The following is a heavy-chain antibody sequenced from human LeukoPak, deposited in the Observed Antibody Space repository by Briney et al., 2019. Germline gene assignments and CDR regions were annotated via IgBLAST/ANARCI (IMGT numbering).Heavy chain of an antibody. Sequence: ASVRVSCKASGYTFTRYFMHSVRQAPGQRLEWMGWINPRSSGTNYGKKFQGRVIMTRDTSISKAYMELSRLRSDDTTVYYCADPKGYCSSTSCPAEFVYWGEGTLVTVSS. V-gene: IGHV1-2*02. J-gene: IGHJ4*02. CDR3: ADPKGYCSSTSCPAEFVY. CDR2: INPRSSGT. D-gene: IGHD2-2*01. CDR1: GYTFTRYF.